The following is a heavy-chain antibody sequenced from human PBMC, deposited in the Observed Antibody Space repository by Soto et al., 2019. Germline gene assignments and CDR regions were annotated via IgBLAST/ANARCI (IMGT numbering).Heavy chain of an antibody. V-gene: IGHV4-59*08. CDR1: GGSISSYY. Sequence: SETLSLTCTVSGGSISSYYWSWIRQPPGKGLEWIGYIYYSGSTNYNPYLKSRVTISVDTSKNQFSLKLSSVTAADTAVYYCARHYVWFGELGENDYWGQGTLVTVSS. J-gene: IGHJ4*02. D-gene: IGHD3-10*01. CDR2: IYYSGST. CDR3: ARHYVWFGELGENDY.